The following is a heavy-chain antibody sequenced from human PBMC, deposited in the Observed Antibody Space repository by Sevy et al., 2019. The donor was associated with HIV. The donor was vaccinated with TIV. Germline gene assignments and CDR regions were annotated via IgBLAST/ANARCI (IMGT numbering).Heavy chain of an antibody. CDR1: GFTFSSYG. Sequence: GGSLRLSCAASGFTFSSYGMHWVRQAPGKGLEWVAVISYDGSNKYYADSVKGRFTISRDNSKNTLYLQMNSLRAEDTAVYYCAKDLTGYNVLMEYAKNGPIDYWGQRTLVTVSS. CDR2: ISYDGSNK. V-gene: IGHV3-30*18. CDR3: AKDLTGYNVLMEYAKNGPIDY. D-gene: IGHD2-8*01. J-gene: IGHJ4*02.